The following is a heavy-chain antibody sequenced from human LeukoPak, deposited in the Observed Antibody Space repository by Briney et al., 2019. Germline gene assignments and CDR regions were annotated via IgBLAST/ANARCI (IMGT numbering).Heavy chain of an antibody. Sequence: GGSLRLSCAASGFTFSSYAMSWVRQAPGKGLEWVSAISGSGGSTYYADSVKGRFTISRDNSKNGLYLQMNSLRAEDTAVYYCAKNSDWTPWELPAFYYYYYGMDVWGQGTTVTVSS. J-gene: IGHJ6*02. CDR2: ISGSGGST. CDR1: GFTFSSYA. V-gene: IGHV3-23*01. D-gene: IGHD1-26*01. CDR3: AKNSDWTPWELPAFYYYYYGMDV.